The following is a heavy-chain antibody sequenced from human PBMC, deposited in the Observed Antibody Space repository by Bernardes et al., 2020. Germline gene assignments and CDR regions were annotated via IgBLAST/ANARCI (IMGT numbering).Heavy chain of an antibody. V-gene: IGHV3-23*01. J-gene: IGHJ4*02. CDR3: AQNDLGGAPGY. D-gene: IGHD3-16*01. CDR2: ISGSGGST. CDR1: GFTFINYA. Sequence: GGSLRISCASSGFTFINYAMSWVRQAPGKGLEWVSSISGSGGSTYSADSVKGRFTSSRDNSKNTLFLQMNSLRPEDTAVYYCAQNDLGGAPGYWGQGTLVTVSS.